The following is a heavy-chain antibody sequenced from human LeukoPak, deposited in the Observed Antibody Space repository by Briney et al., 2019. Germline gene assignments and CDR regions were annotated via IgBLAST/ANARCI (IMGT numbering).Heavy chain of an antibody. J-gene: IGHJ4*02. Sequence: GGSLRLSCAASGVTLSSYTMSWVRQAPGKGLEWVSVIGGSGGSTNYADSVKGRFTISRDNSKNTLYLQMNSLRAEDTAVYYCARLSGTYCSGGSCYSGSGYWGQGALVTVSS. D-gene: IGHD2-15*01. V-gene: IGHV3-23*01. CDR3: ARLSGTYCSGGSCYSGSGY. CDR2: IGGSGGST. CDR1: GVTLSSYT.